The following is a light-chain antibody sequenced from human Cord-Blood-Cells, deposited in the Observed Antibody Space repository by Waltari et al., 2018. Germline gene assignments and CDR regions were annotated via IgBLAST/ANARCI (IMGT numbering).Light chain of an antibody. CDR3: QQRSNWLT. J-gene: IGKJ4*01. Sequence: EIVLTQSPATLSLSPGERATLSCRASQSVSSYLAWYQRKPGQAPRLLIYDASNRATGIPARFSGSGSGTDFTLTISSLEPEDFAVYDCQQRSNWLTFGGGTKVEIK. CDR2: DAS. CDR1: QSVSSY. V-gene: IGKV3-11*01.